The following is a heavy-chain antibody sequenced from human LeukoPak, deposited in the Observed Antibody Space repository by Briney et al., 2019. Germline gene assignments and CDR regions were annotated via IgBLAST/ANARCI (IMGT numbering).Heavy chain of an antibody. Sequence: PSETLSLTCAVYGGSFSGYYWSWIRQPPGKGLEWIGEINHSGSTNYNPSLKSRVTISVDTSKNQFSLKLSSVTAADTAVYYCARVIESYYDSSGYHTQLRYYFDYWGQGTLVTVSS. J-gene: IGHJ4*02. V-gene: IGHV4-34*01. CDR3: ARVIESYYDSSGYHTQLRYYFDY. CDR2: INHSGST. CDR1: GGSFSGYY. D-gene: IGHD3-22*01.